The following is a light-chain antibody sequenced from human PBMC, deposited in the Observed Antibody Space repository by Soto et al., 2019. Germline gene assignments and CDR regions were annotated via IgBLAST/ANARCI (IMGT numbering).Light chain of an antibody. V-gene: IGLV2-23*01. J-gene: IGLJ2*01. Sequence: QSALTQPASVPGSPGQSITISCTGTSRDVGTYTLVSWYQHYPGKAPKLIIYEGSKRPSGVSNRFSASKTGRTASLTISGLQPEDEADYYCCSYAGSSSVVFGGGTKLTVL. CDR2: EGS. CDR3: CSYAGSSSVV. CDR1: SRDVGTYTL.